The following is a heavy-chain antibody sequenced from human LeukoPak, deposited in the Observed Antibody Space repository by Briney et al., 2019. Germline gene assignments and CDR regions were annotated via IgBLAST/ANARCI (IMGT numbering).Heavy chain of an antibody. Sequence: KPSETLSLTCTVSGGSISSYYWSWIRQPPGKGLEWIGYIYYSGSTNYNPSLKSRVTMSVDTSKNQFSLKLSSVTAADTAVYYCARRRPYNWNSYAFDIWGQGTMVTVSS. CDR1: GGSISSYY. CDR2: IYYSGST. CDR3: ARRRPYNWNSYAFDI. D-gene: IGHD1-7*01. V-gene: IGHV4-59*12. J-gene: IGHJ3*02.